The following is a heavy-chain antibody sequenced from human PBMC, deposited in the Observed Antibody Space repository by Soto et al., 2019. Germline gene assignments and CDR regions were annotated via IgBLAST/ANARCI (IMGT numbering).Heavy chain of an antibody. CDR3: ASSYYYDSSGYSSYWYFDL. D-gene: IGHD3-22*01. V-gene: IGHV4-31*03. J-gene: IGHJ2*01. CDR2: IYYSGST. CDR1: GGSISSGGYY. Sequence: QVQLQESGPGLVKPSQTLSLTCTVSGGSISSGGYYWSWIRQHPGKGLEWIGYIYYSGSTYYNPSLKSRVTISVDTSKNQFSLKLSSVTAADTAVYYCASSYYYDSSGYSSYWYFDLWGRGTLVTVSS.